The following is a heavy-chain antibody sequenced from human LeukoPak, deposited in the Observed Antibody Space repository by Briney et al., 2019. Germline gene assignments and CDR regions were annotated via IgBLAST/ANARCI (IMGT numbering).Heavy chain of an antibody. D-gene: IGHD2-2*01. Sequence: SETLSLTCAVSGGSISSSNWWSWVRQPPGKGLEWIGEIYHSGSTNYNPSLKSRVTISVDTSKNQFSLKLSSVTAADTAVYYCASYQLLTQWLNAFDIWGQGTMVTVSS. V-gene: IGHV4-4*02. J-gene: IGHJ3*02. CDR3: ASYQLLTQWLNAFDI. CDR1: GGSISSSNW. CDR2: IYHSGST.